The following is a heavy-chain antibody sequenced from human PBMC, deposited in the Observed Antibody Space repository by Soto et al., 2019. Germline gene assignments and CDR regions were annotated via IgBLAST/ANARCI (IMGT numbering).Heavy chain of an antibody. J-gene: IGHJ4*02. Sequence: SETLSLTCAVSGGSISSSSYYWGWIRQPPGKGLEWTGSIYYSGYTYYNPSLKSRVTISVDTSKNQFSLKLSSVTAAVTSVYYCARMNYYDTSGYPFDYWGQGMMVTVSS. CDR3: ARMNYYDTSGYPFDY. CDR2: IYYSGYT. CDR1: GGSISSSSYY. V-gene: IGHV4-39*07. D-gene: IGHD3-22*01.